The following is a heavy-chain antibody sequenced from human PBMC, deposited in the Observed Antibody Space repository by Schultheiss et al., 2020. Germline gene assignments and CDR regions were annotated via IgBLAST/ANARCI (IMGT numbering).Heavy chain of an antibody. CDR3: AKDQNYDILTGYLYYYGMDV. Sequence: GGSLRLSCAASGFTFDDYGMSWVRQAPGKGLEWVSSMTSSGPYMYYAGSVKGRFTISRDNAKNSLYLQMNSLRAEDTAVYYCAKDQNYDILTGYLYYYGMDVWGQGTTVTVSS. D-gene: IGHD3-9*01. CDR2: MTSSGPYM. V-gene: IGHV3-21*04. J-gene: IGHJ6*02. CDR1: GFTFDDYG.